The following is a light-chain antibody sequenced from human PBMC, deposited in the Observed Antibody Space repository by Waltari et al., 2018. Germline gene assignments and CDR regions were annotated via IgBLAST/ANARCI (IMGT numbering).Light chain of an antibody. Sequence: YDVHQSPSVSVSPGQTARVTCGGENIGSTTVQWYQQKPPQAPLLVIYGDRERPSGIPERFSGSNSGNTATLTISGVEAGDEADYYCQVWDSGTQFGGGTRLTVL. CDR3: QVWDSGTQ. V-gene: IGLV3-21*02. CDR2: GDR. J-gene: IGLJ7*01. CDR1: NIGSTT.